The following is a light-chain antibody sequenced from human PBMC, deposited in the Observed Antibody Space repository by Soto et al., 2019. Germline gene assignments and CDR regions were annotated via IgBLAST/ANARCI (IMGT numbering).Light chain of an antibody. J-gene: IGLJ1*01. CDR3: SSYTDGGTI. CDR2: EVS. Sequence: QSALTQPASVSGSPGQSITISCTGTSGDVGGYYYVSWYQQLPGKAPKLMISEVSNRPSGVSNRCSGSKSGNTASLTISGLQAEDEADDYCSSYTDGGTIFGTETKLTVL. CDR1: SGDVGGYYY. V-gene: IGLV2-14*01.